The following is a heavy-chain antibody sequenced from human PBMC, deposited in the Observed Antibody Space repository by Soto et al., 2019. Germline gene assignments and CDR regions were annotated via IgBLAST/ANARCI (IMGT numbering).Heavy chain of an antibody. J-gene: IGHJ5*02. Sequence: PGGSLRLSCAASGFTFSSYAMSWVRQAPGKGLEWVSAISGSGGSTYYADSVKGRFTISRDNSKNTLYLQMNSLRAEDTAVYYCAKDREGITIFGVVISNWFDPWGQGTLVTVSS. CDR3: AKDREGITIFGVVISNWFDP. V-gene: IGHV3-23*01. CDR2: ISGSGGST. CDR1: GFTFSSYA. D-gene: IGHD3-3*01.